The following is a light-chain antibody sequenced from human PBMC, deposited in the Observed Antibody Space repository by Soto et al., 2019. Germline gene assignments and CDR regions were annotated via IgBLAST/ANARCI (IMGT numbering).Light chain of an antibody. J-gene: IGKJ4*01. CDR3: QQYDDLPLT. V-gene: IGKV1-33*01. Sequence: DIQMTQFPSSLSASVGDRVTITCRASETISDYLNWYQHKPGKAPQLLIYAASNLETGVPSRFSGSGSGTDFTLTISSLQPGDLGTYFCQQYDDLPLTFGGGTKVELK. CDR1: ETISDY. CDR2: AAS.